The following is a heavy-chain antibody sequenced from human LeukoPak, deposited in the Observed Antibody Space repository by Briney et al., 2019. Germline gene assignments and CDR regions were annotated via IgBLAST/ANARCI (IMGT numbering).Heavy chain of an antibody. V-gene: IGHV3-7*01. D-gene: IGHD1-26*01. J-gene: IGHJ3*02. CDR1: TFTFSRYW. CDR2: IKQDGSEK. CDR3: ARDQDPTSWDALDI. Sequence: PGGSLRLSCAASTFTFSRYWMTWVRQAPGKGLEWVANIKQDGSEKSYVDSVKGRFTISRDNAKNSLFLQMNSLRAEDTAVYYCARDQDPTSWDALDIWGQGTMVIVSS.